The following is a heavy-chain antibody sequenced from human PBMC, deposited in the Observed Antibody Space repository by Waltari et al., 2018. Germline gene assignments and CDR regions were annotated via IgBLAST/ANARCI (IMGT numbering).Heavy chain of an antibody. CDR3: VRESRKDLWLVLDN. CDR2: ISNSGTKI. J-gene: IGHJ4*02. CDR1: GFDFSSYD. V-gene: IGHV3-48*03. Sequence: DVELVESGGGLVQPGGSLRRSCAASGFDFSSYDMNWVRQAPGKGLEWISSISNSGTKIKYADSVRGRFTTSRDNAKKSLSLQLTSLRAEDTAVYYCVRESRKDLWLVLDNWGQGTLVTVSS. D-gene: IGHD5-18*01.